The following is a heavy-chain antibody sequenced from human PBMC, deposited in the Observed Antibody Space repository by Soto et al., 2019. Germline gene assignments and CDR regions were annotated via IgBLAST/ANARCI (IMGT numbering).Heavy chain of an antibody. D-gene: IGHD6-6*01. CDR2: IIPIFGTA. J-gene: IGHJ6*02. V-gene: IGHV1-69*06. Sequence: QVQLVQSGAEVKKPGSSVKVSCKASGGTFSSYAISWVRQAPGQGLEWMGGIIPIFGTANYAQKFQGRVTITADKSTSTAYMELSSLRSEDTAVYYCARDDLAARSMITLYYYYYGMDVWGQGTTVTVSS. CDR3: ARDDLAARSMITLYYYYYGMDV. CDR1: GGTFSSYA.